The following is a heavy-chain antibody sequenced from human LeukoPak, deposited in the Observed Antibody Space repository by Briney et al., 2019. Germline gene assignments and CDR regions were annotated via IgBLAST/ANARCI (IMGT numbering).Heavy chain of an antibody. CDR3: ARAPDYSNYVYYYYMDV. D-gene: IGHD4-11*01. J-gene: IGHJ6*03. Sequence: PGGSLRLSCAASGFTFSDYYMSWIRQAPGKGLEWVSYISSSGSTIYYADSVKGRFTIFRDNAKNSLYLQMNSLRAEDTAVYYCARAPDYSNYVYYYYMDVWGKGTTVTVSS. V-gene: IGHV3-11*04. CDR1: GFTFSDYY. CDR2: ISSSGSTI.